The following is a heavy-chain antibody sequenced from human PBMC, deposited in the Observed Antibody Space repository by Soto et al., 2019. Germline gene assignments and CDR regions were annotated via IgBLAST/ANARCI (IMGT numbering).Heavy chain of an antibody. V-gene: IGHV4-59*11. Sequence: SETLSLICTVSGDSIDNHYWSWIRQPPGKGLEWIGHIYYTGSTDYNPSLKSRVTISLGLSKNQFSLKLKSVTAADTAVYYCARDRRGAATYYYYGMDVWGQGTTVTVSS. CDR1: GDSIDNHY. CDR3: ARDRRGAATYYYYGMDV. J-gene: IGHJ6*02. D-gene: IGHD3-16*01. CDR2: IYYTGST.